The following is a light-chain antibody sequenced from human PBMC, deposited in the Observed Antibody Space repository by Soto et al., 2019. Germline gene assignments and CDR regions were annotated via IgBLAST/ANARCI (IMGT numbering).Light chain of an antibody. CDR2: LEGSGSY. Sequence: QAVLTQSSSASASLGSSVKLTCTLSRGHSSYIIAWHQQQPGKAPRYLMKLEGSGSYNKGSGVPDRFSGSSSGADRYLTISTLQFEDEADYYCETWDSNTRVFGGGTKLTVL. J-gene: IGLJ3*02. V-gene: IGLV4-60*02. CDR3: ETWDSNTRV. CDR1: RGHSSYI.